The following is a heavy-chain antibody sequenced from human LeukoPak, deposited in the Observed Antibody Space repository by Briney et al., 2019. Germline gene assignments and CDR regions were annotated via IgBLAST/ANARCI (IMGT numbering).Heavy chain of an antibody. D-gene: IGHD6-13*01. CDR2: IHSDGTT. Sequence: GGSLRLSCAASEFSVSHNYMSWVRQAPGKGLEWVSVIHSDGTTHYADSVKGRFTISRDNPKNTLYLQMNSLRVEDTAMYYCARETGYSTSWYAYYFDYWGQGTLVTVAS. CDR1: EFSVSHNY. CDR3: ARETGYSTSWYAYYFDY. J-gene: IGHJ4*02. V-gene: IGHV3-53*01.